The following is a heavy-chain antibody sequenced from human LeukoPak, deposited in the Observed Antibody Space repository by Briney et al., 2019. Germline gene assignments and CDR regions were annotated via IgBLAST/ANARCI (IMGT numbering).Heavy chain of an antibody. D-gene: IGHD3-10*01. J-gene: IGHJ4*02. Sequence: SETLSLTCTVSGGSISSYYWSWIRQPPGKGLEWIGYIYYSGSTYYNPSLKSRVTISVDTSKNQFSLKLSSVTAADTAVYYCARGELLWFGESNYFDYWGQGTLVTVSS. CDR2: IYYSGST. CDR1: GGSISSYY. V-gene: IGHV4-59*08. CDR3: ARGELLWFGESNYFDY.